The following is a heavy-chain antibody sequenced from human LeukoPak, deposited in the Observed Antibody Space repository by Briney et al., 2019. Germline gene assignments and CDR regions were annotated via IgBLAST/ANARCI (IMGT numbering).Heavy chain of an antibody. CDR3: AKKKTDYSYPSSFDY. CDR2: IYSGGST. J-gene: IGHJ4*02. D-gene: IGHD4-11*01. Sequence: GGSLRLSCAASGFTVSSNYMSWVRQAPGKGLEWVSVIYSGGSTYYADSVKGRFTISRDNSKNTLYLQMNSLRAEDTAVYYCAKKKTDYSYPSSFDYWGQGTLVTVSS. CDR1: GFTVSSNY. V-gene: IGHV3-53*01.